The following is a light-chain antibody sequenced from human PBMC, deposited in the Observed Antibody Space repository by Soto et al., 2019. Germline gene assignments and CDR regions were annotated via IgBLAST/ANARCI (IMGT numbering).Light chain of an antibody. CDR1: SSDVGGYNY. J-gene: IGLJ2*01. V-gene: IGLV2-8*01. CDR2: EVS. CDR3: SSYAGSNKFRIVV. Sequence: QSVLTQPPSASGSPGQSVTISCTGTSSDVGGYNYVSWYQQHPGKAPKLMIYEVSKRPSGVPDRFSGSKSGNTASLTVSGLQAEDEADYYCSSYAGSNKFRIVVFGGGTKLTVL.